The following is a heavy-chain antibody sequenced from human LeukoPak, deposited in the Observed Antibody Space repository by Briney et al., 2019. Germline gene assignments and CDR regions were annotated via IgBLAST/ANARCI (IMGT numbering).Heavy chain of an antibody. J-gene: IGHJ4*02. D-gene: IGHD2-15*01. CDR3: ARVAVVAAPDY. CDR2: ISAYNGNT. Sequence: ASVKVSCKASGYTFTSYGISWVRQAPGQGLEWMGWISAYNGNTNYAQKLPGRVTMTTDTPTSTAYMELRSLRSDGTAVYYCARVAVVAAPDYWGQGTLVTVPS. V-gene: IGHV1-18*01. CDR1: GYTFTSYG.